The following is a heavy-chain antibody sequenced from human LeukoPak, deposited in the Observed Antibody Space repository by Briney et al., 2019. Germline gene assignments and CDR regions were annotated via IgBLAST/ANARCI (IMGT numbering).Heavy chain of an antibody. CDR3: AKDTGDCSGGSCSYFFDY. D-gene: IGHD2-15*01. J-gene: IGHJ4*02. Sequence: PGGSLRLSCAASGFTFSSYAMSWVRQAPAKGLEWDSAISGSGGSTSYADSVKGRFTISRDNSKNTLYLQMNSLRAEDTAVYYCAKDTGDCSGGSCSYFFDYWGQGTLVTVSS. V-gene: IGHV3-23*01. CDR1: GFTFSSYA. CDR2: ISGSGGST.